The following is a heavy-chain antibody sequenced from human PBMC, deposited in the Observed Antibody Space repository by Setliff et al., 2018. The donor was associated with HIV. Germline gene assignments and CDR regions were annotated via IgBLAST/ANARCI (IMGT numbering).Heavy chain of an antibody. CDR2: ISGSGGST. J-gene: IGHJ4*02. CDR3: AKDLKGYSGYEGFY. CDR1: GFTFSSYA. D-gene: IGHD5-12*01. Sequence: GGSLRLSCAASGFTFSSYAMSWVRQAPGKGLEWVSAISGSGGSTYYADSVKGRFTISRDNSKNTLYLQMNGLRAEDTAVYYCAKDLKGYSGYEGFYWGQGTLVTVSS. V-gene: IGHV3-23*01.